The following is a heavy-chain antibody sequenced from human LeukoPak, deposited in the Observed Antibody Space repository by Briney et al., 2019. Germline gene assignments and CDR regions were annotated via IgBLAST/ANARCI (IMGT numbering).Heavy chain of an antibody. D-gene: IGHD6-13*01. Sequence: SETLSLTCTVSGASVSSGSYYGSWFRQPPGKGLEWIGYIYYSGSTNYNPSLKSRVTISVDTSKNQFSLKLSSVTAADTAVYYCAKYSSSWRVGIFDYWGQGTLVTVSS. CDR1: GASVSSGSYY. CDR3: AKYSSSWRVGIFDY. CDR2: IYYSGST. V-gene: IGHV4-61*01. J-gene: IGHJ4*02.